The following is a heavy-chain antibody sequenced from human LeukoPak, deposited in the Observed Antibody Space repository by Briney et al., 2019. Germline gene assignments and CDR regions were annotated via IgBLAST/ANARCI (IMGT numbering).Heavy chain of an antibody. J-gene: IGHJ4*02. Sequence: SETLSLTCTVSGGSISSYYWSWIRQPPGKGLDWFGYIYYSGSTNYNPSLKSRVTISVDTSKNQFSLKLSSVTAADTAVYYCARTIVVVPAAILYFDYWGQGTLVTVSS. CDR3: ARTIVVVPAAILYFDY. CDR2: IYYSGST. V-gene: IGHV4-59*01. D-gene: IGHD2-2*01. CDR1: GGSISSYY.